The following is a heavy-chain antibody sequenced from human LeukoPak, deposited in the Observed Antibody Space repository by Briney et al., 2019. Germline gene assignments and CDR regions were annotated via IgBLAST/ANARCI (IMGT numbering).Heavy chain of an antibody. CDR1: GFTFSSYA. Sequence: GGSLRLSCAASGFTFSSYAMSWVPQAPGKGLEGVSAISGSGGSTYYADSVKGRVTISRDNYKNTLYLQMNSLRAEDTAVYYCAKEYQGGPWGTDYWGQGTLVTVSS. V-gene: IGHV3-23*01. CDR2: ISGSGGST. J-gene: IGHJ4*02. D-gene: IGHD1/OR15-1a*01. CDR3: AKEYQGGPWGTDY.